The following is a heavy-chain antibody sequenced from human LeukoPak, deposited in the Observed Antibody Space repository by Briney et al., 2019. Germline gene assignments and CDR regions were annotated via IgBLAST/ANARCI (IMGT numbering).Heavy chain of an antibody. D-gene: IGHD5-12*01. CDR1: GESFVGYY. J-gene: IGHJ1*01. CDR2: IDYTGST. Sequence: PSETLSLTCAVYGESFVGYYWAWIRQPPGKGLEWIGEIDYTGSTNYNPSLKSRMKMSVDTSKNQFSVYLNSVTAADTAFYYCARRRIPATITGSKLSSRFDTWGQGTLVTVSS. V-gene: IGHV4-34*01. CDR3: ARRRIPATITGSKLSSRFDT.